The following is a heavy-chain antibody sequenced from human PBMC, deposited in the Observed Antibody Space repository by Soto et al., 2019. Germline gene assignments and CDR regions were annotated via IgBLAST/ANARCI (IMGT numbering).Heavy chain of an antibody. CDR2: IHHSGRT. J-gene: IGHJ4*02. CDR1: AGSISSSDW. D-gene: IGHD2-2*01. V-gene: IGHV4-4*02. Sequence: PSETLSLTCAFSAGSISSSDWWSWVRQSPGTGLEWIGEIHHSGRTNYNPSLKSRVTMSVDKSKNQFSLKLNSVTAADTAVYYCASSSWHRIDYWGQGTLVTVSS. CDR3: ASSSWHRIDY.